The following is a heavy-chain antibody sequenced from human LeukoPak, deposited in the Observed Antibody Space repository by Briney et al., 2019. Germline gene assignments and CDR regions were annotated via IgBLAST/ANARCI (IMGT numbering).Heavy chain of an antibody. J-gene: IGHJ4*02. Sequence: ASVKASCKASGGTFSSYAISWVRQAPGQGLEWMGRIIPIFGIANYAQKFQGRVTITADKSTSTAYMELSSLRSEDTAVYYCARDQEYSGSPAPFDYWGQGTLVTVSS. CDR1: GGTFSSYA. D-gene: IGHD1-26*01. CDR3: ARDQEYSGSPAPFDY. CDR2: IIPIFGIA. V-gene: IGHV1-69*04.